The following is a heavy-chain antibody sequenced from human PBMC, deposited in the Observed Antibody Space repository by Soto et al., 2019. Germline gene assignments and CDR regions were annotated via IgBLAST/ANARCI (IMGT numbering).Heavy chain of an antibody. V-gene: IGHV1-69*06. J-gene: IGHJ3*02. CDR3: ARVTPGYCSGGSCYHSAFDI. Sequence: SVKVSCKASGGTFSSYAISWVRQAPGQGLEWMGGIIPIFGTANYAQKFQGRVTITADKSTSTAYMELSSLRSEDTAVYYCARVTPGYCSGGSCYHSAFDIWGQGTMVTVSS. D-gene: IGHD2-15*01. CDR2: IIPIFGTA. CDR1: GGTFSSYA.